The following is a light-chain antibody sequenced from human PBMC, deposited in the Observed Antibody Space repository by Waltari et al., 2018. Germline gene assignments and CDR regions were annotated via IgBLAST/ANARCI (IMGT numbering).Light chain of an antibody. CDR3: QQYNSRPPIT. CDR2: DAS. V-gene: IGKV3-15*01. Sequence: EVAMTQPPAMLSLLPGESAPVSCRNSQTVICNLAWYHQRPGQTPTPLIFDASTLAPSGPATISGSGSAAEVTPTIRSLQSEDSAVSYCQQYNSRPPITFGQGTRLEIK. CDR1: QTVICN. J-gene: IGKJ5*01.